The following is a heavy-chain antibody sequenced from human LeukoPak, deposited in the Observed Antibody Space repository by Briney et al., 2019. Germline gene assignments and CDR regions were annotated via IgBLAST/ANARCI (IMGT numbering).Heavy chain of an antibody. D-gene: IGHD5-24*01. Sequence: SETLSLTCTVSGGSISSSSYYWGWIRQPPGKGLEWIGSIYYSGSTYYNPSLKSRVTISVDTSKNQFSLKLSSVTAADTAVYYCARSVLMATNPAFDYWGQGTLVTVSS. J-gene: IGHJ4*02. V-gene: IGHV4-39*01. CDR2: IYYSGST. CDR1: GGSISSSSYY. CDR3: ARSVLMATNPAFDY.